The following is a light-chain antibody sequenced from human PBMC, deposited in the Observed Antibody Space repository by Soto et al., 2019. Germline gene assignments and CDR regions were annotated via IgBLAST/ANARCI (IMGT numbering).Light chain of an antibody. V-gene: IGLV2-23*02. J-gene: IGLJ1*01. Sequence: QSVLTQPASVSGSPGQSIAISCTGTSSDVGSYSLVSWYQQHPGKAPKLMIYEVSKRPSGVSNRFSGSKSGNTASLTISGLQAEDEADYYCCSYAGSSTLDVFGTGTKLTVL. CDR3: CSYAGSSTLDV. CDR2: EVS. CDR1: SSDVGSYSL.